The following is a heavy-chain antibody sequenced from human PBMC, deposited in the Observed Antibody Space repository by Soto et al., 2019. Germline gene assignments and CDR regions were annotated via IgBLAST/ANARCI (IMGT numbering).Heavy chain of an antibody. CDR3: ASGYCTNGVCYGAEYFQH. Sequence: XSVKVSCKASGYTFTSYAMHLVRHSPGQRLEWMGGINAGNGNTKYSQKFQGRVTITRDTSASTAYMELSSLRSEDTAVYYCASGYCTNGVCYGAEYFQHWGQGTLVTVSS. J-gene: IGHJ1*01. V-gene: IGHV1-3*01. CDR1: GYTFTSYA. CDR2: INAGNGNT. D-gene: IGHD2-8*01.